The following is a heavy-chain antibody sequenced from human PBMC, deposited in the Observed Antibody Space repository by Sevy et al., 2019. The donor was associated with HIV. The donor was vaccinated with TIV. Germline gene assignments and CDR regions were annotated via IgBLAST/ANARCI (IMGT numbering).Heavy chain of an antibody. CDR3: ARWGEQQPGAFDI. V-gene: IGHV3-53*01. Sequence: GGSLRLSCAASGFTVSSNYMSWVRQAPGKGLEWVSVIYSGGSTYYADSVKGRFTVSRDNSKNTLYLQMNSLRAEDTAVYYCARWGEQQPGAFDIWGQGTMVTVSS. J-gene: IGHJ3*02. CDR2: IYSGGST. CDR1: GFTVSSNY. D-gene: IGHD6-13*01.